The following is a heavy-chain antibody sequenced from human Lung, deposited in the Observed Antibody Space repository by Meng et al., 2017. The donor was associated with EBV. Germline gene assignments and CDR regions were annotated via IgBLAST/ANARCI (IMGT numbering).Heavy chain of an antibody. CDR1: GFTVSTNY. V-gene: IGHV3-53*01. CDR3: AREWDFDL. Sequence: EGQLVEPGGGLFQPGGSLGLSCAAFGFTVSTNYMSWVRQAPGKGLEWVSILYGGGATYYAGSVKGRFTISRDNSKNTLYLQMNSLRAEDTAVYYCAREWDFDLWGRGTLVTVSS. CDR2: LYGGGAT. J-gene: IGHJ2*01.